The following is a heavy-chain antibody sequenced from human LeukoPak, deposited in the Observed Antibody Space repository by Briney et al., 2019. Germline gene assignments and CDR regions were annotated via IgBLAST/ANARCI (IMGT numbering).Heavy chain of an antibody. CDR1: GFTFRTYG. J-gene: IGHJ2*01. Sequence: GGSLRPSCEASGFTFRTYGMTWVRQAPGKGLEWVSGITGSSIWTYYADSVRGRFTISRDNSKNTLHLQMNNLTADDTAIYYCARELVSLGTGYFDLWGRGTLVTVSS. CDR2: ITGSSIWT. CDR3: ARELVSLGTGYFDL. V-gene: IGHV3-23*01. D-gene: IGHD7-27*01.